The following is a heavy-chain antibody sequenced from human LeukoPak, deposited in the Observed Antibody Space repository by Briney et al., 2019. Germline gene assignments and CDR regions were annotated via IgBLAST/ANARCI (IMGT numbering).Heavy chain of an antibody. CDR3: ARVGSRGDWFDY. CDR2: INSGGSAV. D-gene: IGHD1-26*01. V-gene: IGHV3-48*01. J-gene: IGHJ5*01. Sequence: GGSLRLSCAASGFSFSPYNMLWVRQTPGKGLEWLFYINSGGSAVHSADSVKDRITFSRDNAKNSLYLQMNSLRVEDTGIYYCARVGSRGDWFDYWGQGTRVTVSS. CDR1: GFSFSPYN.